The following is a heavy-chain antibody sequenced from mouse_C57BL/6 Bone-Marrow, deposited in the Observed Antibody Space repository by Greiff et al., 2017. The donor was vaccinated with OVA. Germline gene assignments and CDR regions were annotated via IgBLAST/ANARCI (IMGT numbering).Heavy chain of an antibody. D-gene: IGHD1-1*01. V-gene: IGHV5-6*01. CDR1: GFTFSSYG. CDR2: ISSGGSYT. CDR3: ARFITTVVATPHFDY. Sequence: EVMLVESGGDLVKPGVSLKLSCAASGFTFSSYGMSWVRQTPDKRLEWVATISSGGSYTYYPDSVKGRFTISRDNAKNTLYLQMSSLKAEDTAMYYCARFITTVVATPHFDYWGQGTTLTVSS. J-gene: IGHJ2*01.